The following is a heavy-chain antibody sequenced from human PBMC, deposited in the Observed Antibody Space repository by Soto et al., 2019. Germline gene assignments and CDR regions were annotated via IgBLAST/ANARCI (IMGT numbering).Heavy chain of an antibody. D-gene: IGHD3-10*01. J-gene: IGHJ4*02. CDR1: GFPFSSTA. Sequence: GSLRLSCAAFGFPFSSTAMNWVRQAPGKGLEWVSTISGSGGTKYYADSVKGRITISRDNSKNTLDLQMNRLRAEDTAIYYCAKSGSGNYFPIWGQGTLVTVSS. V-gene: IGHV3-23*01. CDR2: ISGSGGTK. CDR3: AKSGSGNYFPI.